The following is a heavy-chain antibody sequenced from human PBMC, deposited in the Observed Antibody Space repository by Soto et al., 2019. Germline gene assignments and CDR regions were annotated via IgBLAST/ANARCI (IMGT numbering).Heavy chain of an antibody. V-gene: IGHV3-13*05. J-gene: IGHJ6*02. CDR1: GFTFSNFD. CDR3: ARAYTGRLPRRADYYYGMDV. CDR2: IGAARDP. D-gene: IGHD2-2*02. Sequence: PGESLKISCATSGFTFSNFDMHWVRQVPGKGLEWVSAIGAARDPYYLGSVKGRFTISRENAKNSVYLQMNDLRAGDSAVYYCARAYTGRLPRRADYYYGMDVWGQGTTVTVSS.